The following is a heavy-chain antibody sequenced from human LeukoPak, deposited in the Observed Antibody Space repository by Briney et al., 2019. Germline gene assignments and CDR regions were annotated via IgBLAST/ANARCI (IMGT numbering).Heavy chain of an antibody. V-gene: IGHV3-64*01. CDR2: ISSNGGST. Sequence: GGSLRLSCAASGFTFSSYAMHWVRQAPGKGLEYVSAISSNGGSTYYANSVKGRFTISRDNAKNPLYLQMNSLRAEDTAVYYCARSIPGEDWGQGTLVTVSS. D-gene: IGHD3-10*01. J-gene: IGHJ4*02. CDR3: ARSIPGED. CDR1: GFTFSSYA.